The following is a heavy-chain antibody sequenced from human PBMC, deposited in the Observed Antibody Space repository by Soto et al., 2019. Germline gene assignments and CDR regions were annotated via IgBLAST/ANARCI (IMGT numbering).Heavy chain of an antibody. J-gene: IGHJ4*02. Sequence: SETLSLTCTVSGGSISSSSYYWDWIRQPPGKGLEWIGRIYYTGSTYYNPSLKSRVTISVDTSKKQFSLKLSSVTAAETAVYYCARRRGDSSSDFWGQGTLVTVSS. D-gene: IGHD3-22*01. V-gene: IGHV4-39*01. CDR2: IYYTGST. CDR1: GGSISSSSYY. CDR3: ARRRGDSSSDF.